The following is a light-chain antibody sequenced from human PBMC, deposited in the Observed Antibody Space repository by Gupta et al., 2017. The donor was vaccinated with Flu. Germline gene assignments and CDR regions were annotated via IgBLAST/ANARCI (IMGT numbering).Light chain of an antibody. V-gene: IGLV10-54*04. J-gene: IGLJ3*02. CDR1: NKKVGDQG. CDR2: RNN. CDR3: SAWDIILNGWV. Sequence: ATSTCTRNNKKVGDQGAAWLQQRQGPPPKLLSYRNNNRPSEISERFSASRSGITASMTITELQSEDESDYYCSAWDIILNGWVFGGGTKLTVL.